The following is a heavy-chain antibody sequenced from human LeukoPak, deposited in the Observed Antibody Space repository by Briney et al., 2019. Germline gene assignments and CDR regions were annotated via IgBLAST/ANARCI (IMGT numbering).Heavy chain of an antibody. D-gene: IGHD5-12*01. V-gene: IGHV1-2*06. J-gene: IGHJ4*02. CDR2: IIPNSGGS. Sequence: GASVKVPCKASGYTFTGYFMHWVRQAPGQGLEWMGRIIPNSGGSNFAQNFQGRVTMTRDTSISTTYMELSSLRSGDTAVYYCARGSYSGYDIDYWGQGTLVTVSS. CDR3: ARGSYSGYDIDY. CDR1: GYTFTGYF.